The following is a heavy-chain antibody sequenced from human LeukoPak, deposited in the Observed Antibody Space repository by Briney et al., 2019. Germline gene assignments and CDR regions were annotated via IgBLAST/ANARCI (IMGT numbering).Heavy chain of an antibody. CDR2: ISSSSSYI. V-gene: IGHV3-21*01. CDR3: ARDPGWGAFDH. Sequence: GGSLRLSCAASGFTFSSYSMNWVRQAPGKGLEWVSSISSSSSYIYYADSVKGRFIISRDNAKNSLYLQMNSLRVEDTAVYYCARDPGWGAFDHWGQGALVTVSS. D-gene: IGHD3-16*01. J-gene: IGHJ4*02. CDR1: GFTFSSYS.